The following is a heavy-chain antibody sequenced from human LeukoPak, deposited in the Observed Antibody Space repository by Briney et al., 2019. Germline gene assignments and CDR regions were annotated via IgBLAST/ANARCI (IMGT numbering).Heavy chain of an antibody. Sequence: PGGSLRLSCAASGFTFSSYEMNWVRQAPGKGLEWVSYISSSGSTIYYADSVKGRFTISRDNAKNSLYLQMNSLRAEDTAVYYCARGKDYYGSGSYYYYYYGMDVWGQGTLVTVSS. CDR1: GFTFSSYE. V-gene: IGHV3-48*03. CDR3: ARGKDYYGSGSYYYYYYGMDV. D-gene: IGHD3-10*01. J-gene: IGHJ6*02. CDR2: ISSSGSTI.